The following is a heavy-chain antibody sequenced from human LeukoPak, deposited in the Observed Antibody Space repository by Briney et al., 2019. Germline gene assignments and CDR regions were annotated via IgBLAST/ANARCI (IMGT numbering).Heavy chain of an antibody. CDR1: GFSFSNYA. CDR2: ISGGDDST. V-gene: IGHV3-23*01. D-gene: IGHD6-13*01. Sequence: GGSLRLSCAASGFSFSNYAMNWVRQAPGKGLEWVSAISGGDDSTYYADSVRGRFTISRDNSKNTLYLQMNSLRAEDTAVYYCAKIAAAAHFDYWGQGTLVTVSS. J-gene: IGHJ4*02. CDR3: AKIAAAAHFDY.